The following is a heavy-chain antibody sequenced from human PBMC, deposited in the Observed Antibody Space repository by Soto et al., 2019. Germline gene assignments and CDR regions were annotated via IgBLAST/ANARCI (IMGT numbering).Heavy chain of an antibody. V-gene: IGHV3-23*01. J-gene: IGHJ6*02. CDR2: IRGRGGST. CDR1: GVTFSSYA. CDR3: ARQEAAVAGTIGGASYYYGMDV. D-gene: IGHD6-19*01. Sequence: SLRLTCAASGVTFSSYAMSCVRQAPEKGLERVSAIRGRGGSTYYADSVKGRFTISRDNSKKTLYLQMNSLKASDTAMYYCARQEAAVAGTIGGASYYYGMDVSGQGTTVTVSS.